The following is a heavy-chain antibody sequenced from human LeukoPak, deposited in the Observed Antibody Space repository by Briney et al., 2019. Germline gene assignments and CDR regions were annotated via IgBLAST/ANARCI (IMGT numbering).Heavy chain of an antibody. CDR2: INPSGGST. J-gene: IGHJ4*02. V-gene: IGHV1-46*01. CDR3: ARDQEGFDY. Sequence: ASVKVSCKASGYTFTSYYMHWVRQAPGQGLEWMGIINPSGGSTSYAQKFQGRVTVTRDTSTTTVHMELRGLRSEVTAVYYCARDQEGFDYWGQGTVVTVSS. CDR1: GYTFTSYY.